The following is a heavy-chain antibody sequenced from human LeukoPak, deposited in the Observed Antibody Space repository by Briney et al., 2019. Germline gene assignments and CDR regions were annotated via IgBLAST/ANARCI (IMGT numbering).Heavy chain of an antibody. Sequence: GGSLRLSCAASGFTFSDAWMSWVRQAPGKGLEWVGRIKSKTDGGTTDYAAPVKGRFTISRDDSKNTLYLQMNSLKTEDTAVYYCASSGYCSSTSCTGFDYWGQGTLVAVSS. D-gene: IGHD2-2*01. CDR3: ASSGYCSSTSCTGFDY. CDR2: IKSKTDGGTT. J-gene: IGHJ4*02. CDR1: GFTFSDAW. V-gene: IGHV3-15*01.